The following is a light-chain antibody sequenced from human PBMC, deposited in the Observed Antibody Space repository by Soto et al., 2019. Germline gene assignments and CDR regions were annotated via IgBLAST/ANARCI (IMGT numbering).Light chain of an antibody. Sequence: DIQMTQSPSSLSASLGDRVTITCRASQGIGFYLAWYQQKPGKVPKLLIYAASTLQSGVPPRFSGGGSGTDVPHTISSLQPEDVATYYCQKYNSAPRTFGQGTRVEI. V-gene: IGKV1-27*01. J-gene: IGKJ1*01. CDR1: QGIGFY. CDR3: QKYNSAPRT. CDR2: AAS.